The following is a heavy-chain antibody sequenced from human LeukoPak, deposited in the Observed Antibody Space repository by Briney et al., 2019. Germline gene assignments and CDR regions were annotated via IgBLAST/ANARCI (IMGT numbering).Heavy chain of an antibody. V-gene: IGHV3-7*01. Sequence: GGSLRLSCAASGFTFSSYWMSWVRQAPGKGLEWVANIKQDGSEKYYVDSVKGRFTISRDNAKNSLYLQMNSLRAEDTAVYYCARESRIAVAGYYYYGMDVWGQGTTVTVSS. CDR2: IKQDGSEK. CDR3: ARESRIAVAGYYYYGMDV. J-gene: IGHJ6*02. CDR1: GFTFSSYW. D-gene: IGHD6-19*01.